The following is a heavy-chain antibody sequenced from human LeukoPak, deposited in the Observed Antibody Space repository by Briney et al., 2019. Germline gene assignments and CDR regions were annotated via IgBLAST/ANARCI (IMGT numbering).Heavy chain of an antibody. CDR1: GFTFSSYA. CDR3: AKDHTVTNIIDY. V-gene: IGHV3-23*01. D-gene: IGHD4-17*01. J-gene: IGHJ4*02. Sequence: GGALRLSCAASGFTFSSYAMRGVRQAPGKGLEGVSAIRGSGGSTYYADSVKGRFTISRDNSKNTLYLQMNSLRAEDTVVCYCAKDHTVTNIIDYWGQGTLVTVSS. CDR2: IRGSGGST.